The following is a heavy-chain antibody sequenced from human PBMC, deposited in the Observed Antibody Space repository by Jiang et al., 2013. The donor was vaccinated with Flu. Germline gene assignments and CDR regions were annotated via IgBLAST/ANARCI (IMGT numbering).Heavy chain of an antibody. CDR2: INPSGGST. CDR1: GYTFTSYY. D-gene: IGHD3-3*01. Sequence: SGAEVKKPGASVKVSCKASGYTFTSYYMHWVRQAPGQGLEWMGIINPSGGSTSYAQKFQGRVTMTRDTSTSTVYMELSSLRSEDTAVYYCARASSAVYDFWSGYLGYFDYWGQGTLV. J-gene: IGHJ4*02. CDR3: ARASSAVYDFWSGYLGYFDY. V-gene: IGHV1-46*01.